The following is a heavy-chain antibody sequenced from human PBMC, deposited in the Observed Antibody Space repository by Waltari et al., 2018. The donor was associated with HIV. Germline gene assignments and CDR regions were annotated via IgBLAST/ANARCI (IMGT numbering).Heavy chain of an antibody. Sequence: MHWVRQAPRKGLEWVSLISWDGGSTFYADTVKGRFTISRDNSKNRLYLQMNSLTVDDTALYYCVKGWSNYYYGMDVWGQGTTVTVS. V-gene: IGHV3-43*01. D-gene: IGHD2-15*01. CDR2: ISWDGGST. CDR3: VKGWSNYYYGMDV. J-gene: IGHJ6*02.